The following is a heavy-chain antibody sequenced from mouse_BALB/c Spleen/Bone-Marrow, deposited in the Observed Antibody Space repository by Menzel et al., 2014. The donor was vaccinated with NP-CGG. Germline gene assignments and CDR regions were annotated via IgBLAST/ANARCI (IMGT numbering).Heavy chain of an antibody. CDR2: INPSNGRT. J-gene: IGHJ2*01. V-gene: IGHV1S81*02. D-gene: IGHD2-1*01. Sequence: SGAELEKPVASANLSCKASGYTFTSYWMHWVKQRPGQGLEWIGEINPSNGRTNYNEKFKSKATLTVDKSSSTAYMQLKSLASEDSAVYYCARGGYGNLPDYWGQGPPLTAPS. CDR3: ARGGYGNLPDY. CDR1: GYTFTSYW.